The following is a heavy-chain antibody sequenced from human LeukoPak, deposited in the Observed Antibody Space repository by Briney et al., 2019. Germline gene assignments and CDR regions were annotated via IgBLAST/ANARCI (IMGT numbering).Heavy chain of an antibody. CDR3: AREDIVVVPPSRPFDP. Sequence: ASVKVSCKASGYTFTSYAMHWVRQAPGQRLEWMGWVNAGNGNTKYSQKFQGRVTITRDTSASTAYMELSSLRSEDTAVYYCAREDIVVVPPSRPFDPWGQGTLVTVSS. D-gene: IGHD2-2*01. CDR2: VNAGNGNT. V-gene: IGHV1-3*01. J-gene: IGHJ5*02. CDR1: GYTFTSYA.